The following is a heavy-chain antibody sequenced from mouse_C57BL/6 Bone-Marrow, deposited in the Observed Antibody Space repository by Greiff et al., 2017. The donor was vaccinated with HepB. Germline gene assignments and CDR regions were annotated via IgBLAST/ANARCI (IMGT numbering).Heavy chain of an antibody. J-gene: IGHJ2*01. Sequence: QVQLQQPGAELVKPGASVKLSCKASGYTFTSYWMHWVKQRPGQGLEWIGMIHPNSGSTNYNEKFKSKATLTVDKSSSTAYMQHSSLISEDSAGYYCARGGITTVVADFDYWGQGTTLTVSS. CDR3: ARGGITTVVADFDY. V-gene: IGHV1-64*01. D-gene: IGHD1-1*01. CDR2: IHPNSGST. CDR1: GYTFTSYW.